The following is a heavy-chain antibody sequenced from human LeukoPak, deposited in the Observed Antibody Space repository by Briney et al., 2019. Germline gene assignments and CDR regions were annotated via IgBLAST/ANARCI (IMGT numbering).Heavy chain of an antibody. V-gene: IGHV3-23*01. J-gene: IGHJ4*02. CDR3: AKDWDWELLIFDY. D-gene: IGHD1-26*01. CDR2: ISGSGGSK. Sequence: GGSLRLSCAASGFTFSTYGMSWVRQAPGKGLEWVSGISGSGGSKYYADSVKGRFTISRDNSKNKLYLQMNSLRAEDTAIYYCAKDWDWELLIFDYWGQRTLVTVSS. CDR1: GFTFSTYG.